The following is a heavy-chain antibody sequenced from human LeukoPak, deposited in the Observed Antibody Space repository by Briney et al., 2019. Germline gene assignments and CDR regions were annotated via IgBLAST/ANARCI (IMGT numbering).Heavy chain of an antibody. CDR1: GGSLSGSY. V-gene: IGHV4-34*01. D-gene: IGHD3-22*01. CDR3: ARGVPSYAYDGRGYYHSSAGYKP. Sequence: PSETLSLTCAVYGGSLSGSYWSWIRQPPGKGLEWIGEINHVGSTTYNPSLKSRVTISVDTSKNHFSLKLSSVTAADTAVFYCARGVPSYAYDGRGYYHSSAGYKPWGQGTLVTVSS. CDR2: INHVGST. J-gene: IGHJ3*01.